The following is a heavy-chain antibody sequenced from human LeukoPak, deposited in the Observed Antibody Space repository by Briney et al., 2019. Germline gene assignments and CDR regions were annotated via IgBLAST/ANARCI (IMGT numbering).Heavy chain of an antibody. CDR2: TYYKSKWYN. CDR3: ARVSSPWSPRDAFDI. V-gene: IGHV6-1*01. CDR1: GDSVSSNSAT. Sequence: SQTLSLTCAISGDSVSSNSATWNWIWQSPSRGLEWLGRTYYKSKWYNDYAVSVKSRITINSDTSKNQFSLQLNSVTPEDTAVYYCARVSSPWSPRDAFDIWGQGTMVTVSS. J-gene: IGHJ3*02. D-gene: IGHD1-26*01.